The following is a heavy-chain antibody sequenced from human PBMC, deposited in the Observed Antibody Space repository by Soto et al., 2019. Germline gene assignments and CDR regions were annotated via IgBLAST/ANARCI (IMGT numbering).Heavy chain of an antibody. CDR2: INHSGST. CDR1: GGSFSGYY. J-gene: IGHJ6*03. V-gene: IGHV4-34*01. CDR3: ARGFSGSGSYYTPHYYYYYYMDV. D-gene: IGHD3-10*01. Sequence: SETLSLTCAVYGGSFSGYYWSWIRQPPGKGLEWIGEINHSGSTNYNPSLKSRVTISVDTSKNQFSLKLSSVTAADTAVYYCARGFSGSGSYYTPHYYYYYYMDVWGKGTTVTVSS.